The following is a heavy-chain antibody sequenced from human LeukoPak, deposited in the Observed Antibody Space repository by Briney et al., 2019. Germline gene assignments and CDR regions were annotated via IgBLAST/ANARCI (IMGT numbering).Heavy chain of an antibody. CDR3: AKDYKVRSGEPPVDY. CDR1: GFTFSNYA. J-gene: IGHJ4*02. Sequence: GGSLRLSCAASGFTFSNYAMSWFRQPPGKGLEWVAGIIESGSGAWYADSVKGRFTISRDNSKNTLYLEMISLRADDTAVYYCAKDYKVRSGEPPVDYWGQGTLVTVSS. V-gene: IGHV3-23*01. D-gene: IGHD7-27*01. CDR2: IIESGSGA.